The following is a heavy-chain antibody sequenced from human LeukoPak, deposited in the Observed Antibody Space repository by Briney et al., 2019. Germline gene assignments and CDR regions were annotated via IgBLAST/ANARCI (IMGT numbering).Heavy chain of an antibody. V-gene: IGHV3-30*18. CDR2: ISYDGSNK. J-gene: IGHJ4*02. CDR1: GFTFSSYG. CDR3: AKINIVGAINGDY. D-gene: IGHD1-26*01. Sequence: GGSLRLSCAASGFTFSSYGMHWVRQAPGKGLEWVAVISYDGSNKYYADSVKGRFTISRDNSKNTLYLQMNSLRAGDTAVYYCAKINIVGAINGDYWGQGTLVTVSS.